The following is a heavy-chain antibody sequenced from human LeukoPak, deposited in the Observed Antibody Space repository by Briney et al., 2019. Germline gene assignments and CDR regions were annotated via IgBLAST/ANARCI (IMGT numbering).Heavy chain of an antibody. CDR2: IYVGDSDT. CDR3: ARRINWNFDF. Sequence: GGSLKISCKGSGYSFCNYWIAWVRQMPGKGLEWMAIIYVGDSDTRYNPSFQGQVTISADKSISTAFLQWSSLKASDTAMYYCARRINWNFDFWGQGTLVTVSS. CDR1: GYSFCNYW. V-gene: IGHV5-51*01. J-gene: IGHJ4*02. D-gene: IGHD1-1*01.